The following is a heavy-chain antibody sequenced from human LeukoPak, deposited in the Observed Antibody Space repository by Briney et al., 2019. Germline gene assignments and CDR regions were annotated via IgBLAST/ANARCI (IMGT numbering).Heavy chain of an antibody. V-gene: IGHV3-74*01. CDR3: ARGLAYYYDSSGLGY. CDR2: INSDGSST. Sequence: GGSLRLSCAASGFTFSSYWMHWVRQAPGKGLVWVSRINSDGSSTSYADPVKGRFTISRDNAKNTLYLQMNSLRAEDTAVYYCARGLAYYYDSSGLGYWGQGTLVTVSS. D-gene: IGHD3-22*01. J-gene: IGHJ4*02. CDR1: GFTFSSYW.